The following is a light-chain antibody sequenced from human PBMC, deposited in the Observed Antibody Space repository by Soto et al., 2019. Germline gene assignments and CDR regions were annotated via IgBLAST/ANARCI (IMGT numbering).Light chain of an antibody. J-gene: IGKJ1*01. CDR1: RDVGSD. CDR2: AAS. CDR3: QQDYSSSWT. V-gene: IGKV1-17*01. Sequence: QMAQSPSSLSASVGEKIIITCRASRDVGSDVSWYQQKPGQAPKLLIYAASNWYTGVPARFSGSRSGTEFTLTISSLEPEDFAFYYCQQDYSSSWTFGQGTKVDIK.